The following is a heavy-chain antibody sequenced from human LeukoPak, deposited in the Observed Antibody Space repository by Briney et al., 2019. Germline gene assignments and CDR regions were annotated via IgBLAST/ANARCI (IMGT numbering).Heavy chain of an antibody. J-gene: IGHJ4*02. D-gene: IGHD6-6*01. CDR3: ATVGIAARPREDY. Sequence: ASVKVSCEVSGYTLTELSMHWVRQAPGKGLEWMGGFDPEDGETIYAQKFQGRVTMTEDTSTDTAYMELSSLRSEDTAVYYCATVGIAARPREDYWGQGTLVTVSS. CDR2: FDPEDGET. V-gene: IGHV1-24*01. CDR1: GYTLTELS.